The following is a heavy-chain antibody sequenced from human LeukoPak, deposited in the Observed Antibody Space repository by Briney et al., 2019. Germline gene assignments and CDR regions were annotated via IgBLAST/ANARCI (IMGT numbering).Heavy chain of an antibody. J-gene: IGHJ4*02. Sequence: SETLSLTCTVSGGSISSSSYYWGWIRQPPGKGLEWIGSIYYSGSTYYNPSLKSRVTISVDTSKNQCSLKLSSVTAADTAVYYCARDRASGSSGYFDYWGQGTLVTVSS. V-gene: IGHV4-39*07. D-gene: IGHD3-22*01. CDR2: IYYSGST. CDR1: GGSISSSSYY. CDR3: ARDRASGSSGYFDY.